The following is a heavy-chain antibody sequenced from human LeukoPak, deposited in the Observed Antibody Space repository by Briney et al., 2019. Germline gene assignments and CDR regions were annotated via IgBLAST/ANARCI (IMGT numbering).Heavy chain of an antibody. CDR1: GFTFSSHW. J-gene: IGHJ4*02. Sequence: GGSLRLSCAASGFTFSSHWMHWVRQAPGKGLVWVSHINSDGTNTNSADSVKGRFTISRDRDNAKHTLYLQMNSLRAEDSATYYCAKVTSRDILTPFDYWGQGTLVTVSS. V-gene: IGHV3-74*01. D-gene: IGHD3-9*01. CDR2: INSDGTNT. CDR3: AKVTSRDILTPFDY.